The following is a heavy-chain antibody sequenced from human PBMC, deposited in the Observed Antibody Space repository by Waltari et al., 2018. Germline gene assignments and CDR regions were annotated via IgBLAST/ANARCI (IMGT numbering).Heavy chain of an antibody. Sequence: EVQLVQSGAEVKKPGATVKISCKASGYTFPDYYMHWVQQAPGKGLEWMGRVDPEEGETRYAEKSKGRVTITADTSTDTGYMELTSLRSEDTAVYYCATSPLRGLEWVNWVDPWGQGTLVTGSS. CDR2: VDPEEGET. CDR1: GYTFPDYY. V-gene: IGHV1-69-2*01. D-gene: IGHD3-3*01. J-gene: IGHJ5*02. CDR3: ATSPLRGLEWVNWVDP.